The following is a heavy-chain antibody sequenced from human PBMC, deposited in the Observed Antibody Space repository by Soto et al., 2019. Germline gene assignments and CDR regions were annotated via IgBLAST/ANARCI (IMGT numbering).Heavy chain of an antibody. V-gene: IGHV1-18*04. CDR2: ISAYNGKK. CDR3: ASDNDPGRRFDY. Sequence: QVHLVQSGVEVKKPGASVQVSCKASGYSFTAYGFNWVRQAPGQGLEWMGYISAYNGKKYYAQKFRGRVTLTTDTSTSTAYMELMSLRSDDTAVYYCASDNDPGRRFDYWGQGTLVTVSS. J-gene: IGHJ4*02. CDR1: GYSFTAYG. D-gene: IGHD6-6*01.